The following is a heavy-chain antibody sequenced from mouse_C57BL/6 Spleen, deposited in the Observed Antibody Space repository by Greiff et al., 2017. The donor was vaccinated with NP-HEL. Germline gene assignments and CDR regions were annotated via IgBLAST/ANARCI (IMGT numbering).Heavy chain of an antibody. J-gene: IGHJ3*01. CDR3: ARRKSLYYYGSSTLAY. V-gene: IGHV8-8*01. Sequence: QVTLKVCGPGILQPSQTLSLTCSFSGFSLSTFGMGVGWIRQPSGKGLEWLAHIWWDADKYYNPALKSRLTISKDTSKNQVFLKIANVDTADTATYYCARRKSLYYYGSSTLAYWGQGTLVTVSA. D-gene: IGHD1-1*01. CDR2: IWWDADK. CDR1: GFSLSTFGMG.